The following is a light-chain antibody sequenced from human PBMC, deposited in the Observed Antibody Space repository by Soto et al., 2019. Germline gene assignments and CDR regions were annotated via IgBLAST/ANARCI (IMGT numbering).Light chain of an antibody. CDR2: DAS. CDR1: QDISNY. V-gene: IGKV1-33*01. J-gene: IGKJ5*01. Sequence: DIRMTQSPSSLSASVGYRFTITCQASQDISNYLNWYQQKPGKAPKLLIYDASNLETGVPSRFSGSGSGTDFTFTIRSLQPEDIATYYCQQYDNLPITFGQGTRREIK. CDR3: QQYDNLPIT.